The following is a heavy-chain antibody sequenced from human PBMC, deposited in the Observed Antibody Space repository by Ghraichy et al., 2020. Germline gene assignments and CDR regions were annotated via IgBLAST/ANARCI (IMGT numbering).Heavy chain of an antibody. CDR1: GGTFSSYA. V-gene: IGHV1-69*13. Sequence: SVKVSCKASGGTFSSYAISWVRQAPGQGLEWMGGIIPIFGTANYAQKFQGRVTITADESTSTAYMELSSLRSEDTAVYYCARGHQEGSGWQDYYYYYMDVWGKGTTVTVSS. CDR3: ARGHQEGSGWQDYYYYYMDV. CDR2: IIPIFGTA. J-gene: IGHJ6*03. D-gene: IGHD6-19*01.